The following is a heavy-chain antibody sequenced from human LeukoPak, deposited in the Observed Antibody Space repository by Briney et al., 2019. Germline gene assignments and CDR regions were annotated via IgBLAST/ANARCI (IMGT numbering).Heavy chain of an antibody. J-gene: IGHJ1*01. Sequence: GGSLRLSCAASGFTFRNHVIHWVRQAPGKGLEWVAHINPDGRDTYYVDSVKGRFTISRDNAQNSMYLQMNSLRVEDTAVYYCTSWGDTTAEYFQRWGQGTLVTVSS. CDR1: GFTFRNHV. CDR2: INPDGRDT. D-gene: IGHD2-21*02. CDR3: TSWGDTTAEYFQR. V-gene: IGHV3-7*01.